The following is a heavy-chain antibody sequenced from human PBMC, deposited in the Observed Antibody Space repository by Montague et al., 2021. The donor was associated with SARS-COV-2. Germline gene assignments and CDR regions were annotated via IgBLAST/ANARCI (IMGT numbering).Heavy chain of an antibody. D-gene: IGHD5-12*01. Sequence: SETLSLTCTVSGGSISSSNYFWGWIRQPPGKGLVWIGSIYFSGGTYYTPSLKSRVTISVDTSKIQFSLKWTTVTAADTAVYWCAGDVGKEFSGYETEGGIEYWGQGTLVSVSS. CDR1: GGSISSSNYF. V-gene: IGHV4-39*07. CDR2: IYFSGGT. J-gene: IGHJ4*01. CDR3: AGDVGKEFSGYETEGGIEY.